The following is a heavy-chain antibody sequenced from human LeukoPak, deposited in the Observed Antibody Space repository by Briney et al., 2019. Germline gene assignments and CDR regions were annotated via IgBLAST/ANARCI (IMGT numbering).Heavy chain of an antibody. CDR1: GFSFSSYW. Sequence: PGGSLRLSCAASGFSFSSYWMHWVRQAPGKGLVWVARISPDGSSALSADSVRGRFTISRDNAKNSLYLQMISLRAEDTALYYCARVEGFIDYWGQGTLVTVS. J-gene: IGHJ4*02. CDR2: ISPDGSSA. V-gene: IGHV3-74*03. CDR3: ARVEGFIDY. D-gene: IGHD3-16*02.